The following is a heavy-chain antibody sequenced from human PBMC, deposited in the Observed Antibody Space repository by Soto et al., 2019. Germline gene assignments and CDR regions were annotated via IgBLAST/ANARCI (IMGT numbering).Heavy chain of an antibody. Sequence: EVQLLESGGGLVQPGGSLRLSCAASGFTFSSYAMSWVRQAPGKGLEWVSAISGSGGSTYYADSVKGRFTISRDNSKNTLYLQMNSLRAEDTAVYYCAKPDYYDYVWGSLVIIVGYFDYWGQGTLVTVSS. V-gene: IGHV3-23*01. J-gene: IGHJ4*02. CDR1: GFTFSSYA. CDR3: AKPDYYDYVWGSLVIIVGYFDY. D-gene: IGHD3-16*01. CDR2: ISGSGGST.